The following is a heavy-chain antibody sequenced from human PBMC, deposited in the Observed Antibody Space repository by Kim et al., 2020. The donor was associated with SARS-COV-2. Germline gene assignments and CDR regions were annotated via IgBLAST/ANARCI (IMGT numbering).Heavy chain of an antibody. V-gene: IGHV3-30*04. CDR3: ARAARRFCSGGSCYSLGYFDY. Sequence: GGSLRLSCAASGFTFSSYAMHWVRQAPGKGLEWVAVISYDGSNKYYADSVKGRFTISRDNSKNTLYLQMNSLRAEDTAVYYCARAARRFCSGGSCYSLGYFDYWGQGTLVTVSS. CDR2: ISYDGSNK. J-gene: IGHJ4*02. CDR1: GFTFSSYA. D-gene: IGHD2-15*01.